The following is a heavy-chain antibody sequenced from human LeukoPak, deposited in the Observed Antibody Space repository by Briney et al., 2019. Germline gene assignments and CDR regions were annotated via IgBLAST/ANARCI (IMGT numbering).Heavy chain of an antibody. CDR1: GYTFTSYG. D-gene: IGHD6-19*01. Sequence: ASVKVSCKASGYTFTSYGISWVRQGPGQGLEWMGWISAYNGNTNYAQKLQGRVTMTEDTSTDTAYMELSSLRSEDTAVYYCATGVSGWYTHWGQGTLVTVPS. CDR3: ATGVSGWYTH. CDR2: ISAYNGNT. J-gene: IGHJ4*02. V-gene: IGHV1-18*01.